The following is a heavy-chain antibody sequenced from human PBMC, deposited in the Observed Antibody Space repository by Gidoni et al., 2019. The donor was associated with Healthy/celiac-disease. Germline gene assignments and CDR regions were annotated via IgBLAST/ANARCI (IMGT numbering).Heavy chain of an antibody. CDR3: ARGGYYDILTGYLDY. J-gene: IGHJ4*02. CDR1: GGSISIGGYY. V-gene: IGHV4-31*03. D-gene: IGHD3-9*01. Sequence: QVQLQESGPGLVKPSQTLSLTCTVSGGSISIGGYYWSWIRQHPGKGLEWIGYIYYSGSTYYNPSLKSRGTISVDTSKNQFSLKLSSVTAADTAVYYCARGGYYDILTGYLDYWGQGTLVTVSS. CDR2: IYYSGST.